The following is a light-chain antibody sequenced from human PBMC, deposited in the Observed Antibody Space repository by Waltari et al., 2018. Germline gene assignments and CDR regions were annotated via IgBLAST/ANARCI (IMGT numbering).Light chain of an antibody. Sequence: IEMTQSPSSLSASVGDRVTITCRASQSISTSLNWYQQIPGKAPKLLIYLASILQSGVPSRFSGSGSGTDFSLTISSLQPEDFATYYCQQSYITAYTFGQGTKVEIQ. V-gene: IGKV1-39*01. CDR1: QSISTS. CDR2: LAS. CDR3: QQSYITAYT. J-gene: IGKJ2*01.